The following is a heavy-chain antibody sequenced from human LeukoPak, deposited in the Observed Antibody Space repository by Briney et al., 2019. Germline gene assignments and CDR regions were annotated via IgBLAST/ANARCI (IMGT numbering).Heavy chain of an antibody. CDR1: GYTLTHYY. CDR2: INPNSGCT. D-gene: IGHD3-22*01. V-gene: IGHV1-2*06. CDR3: ARVGYYESSGYYEY. Sequence: ASVKVSCKASGYTLTHYYMHWVREAPGQALEWMGRINPNSGCTNYAQKVQARHTMTRDTSISTVYMELSRPRSDDTAVYYCARVGYYESSGYYEYWGQGTLVTVSS. J-gene: IGHJ4*02.